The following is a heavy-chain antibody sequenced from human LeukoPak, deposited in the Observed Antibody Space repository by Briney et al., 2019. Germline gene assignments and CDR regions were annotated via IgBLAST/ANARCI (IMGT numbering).Heavy chain of an antibody. CDR1: GYTFTSYG. Sequence: GASVKLSCKASGYTFTSYGISWVRQGPGQGLEWMGWISAYNGNTNNAQTLQGRVTMTTDTSTSTAYMELRSLRSDDTAVYYCASPRTRELLGLDYWGQGTLVTVSS. J-gene: IGHJ4*02. CDR3: ASPRTRELLGLDY. V-gene: IGHV1-18*01. D-gene: IGHD1-26*01. CDR2: ISAYNGNT.